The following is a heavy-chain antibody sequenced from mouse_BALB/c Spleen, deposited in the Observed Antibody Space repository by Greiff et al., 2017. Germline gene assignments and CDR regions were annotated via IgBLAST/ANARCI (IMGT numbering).Heavy chain of an antibody. D-gene: IGHD2-3*01. CDR2: INPYNGAT. Sequence: VQLKESGPELVKPGASVKISCKASGYSFTGYYMHWVKQSHVKSLEWIGRINPYNGATSYNQNFKDKASLTVDKSSSTAYMELHSLTSEDSAVYYCARPYDGYYAMDYWGQGTSVTVSS. V-gene: IGHV1-31*01. CDR1: GYSFTGYY. CDR3: ARPYDGYYAMDY. J-gene: IGHJ4*01.